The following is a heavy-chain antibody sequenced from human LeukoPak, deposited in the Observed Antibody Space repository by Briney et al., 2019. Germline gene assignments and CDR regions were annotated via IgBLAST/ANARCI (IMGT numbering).Heavy chain of an antibody. CDR2: ISSSGSTI. D-gene: IGHD3-22*01. V-gene: IGHV3-11*01. Sequence: GGALRLSCAASVFTFSDYYMSWIRQAPGKGREWVSYISSSGSTIYYADSVKGRFTISRDNDKNSLYLQMNSLRAEDTAVYYCARGRLSSGYYSHYYYYMDVWGKGTTVTVSS. CDR1: VFTFSDYY. J-gene: IGHJ6*03. CDR3: ARGRLSSGYYSHYYYYMDV.